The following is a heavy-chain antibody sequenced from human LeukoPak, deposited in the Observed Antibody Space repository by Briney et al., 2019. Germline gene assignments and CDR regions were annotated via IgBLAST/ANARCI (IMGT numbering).Heavy chain of an antibody. CDR2: IYYSGST. J-gene: IGHJ5*02. Sequence: SETLSLTCTVSGGSISSYYWSWIRQPPGKGLEWIGYIYYSGSTNYNPSLKSRVTTSLDTSKNQFSLKLSSVTAADTAVYYCAREYYYESSGYLLGGWFDPWGQGTLVTVSS. D-gene: IGHD3-22*01. CDR3: AREYYYESSGYLLGGWFDP. CDR1: GGSISSYY. V-gene: IGHV4-59*01.